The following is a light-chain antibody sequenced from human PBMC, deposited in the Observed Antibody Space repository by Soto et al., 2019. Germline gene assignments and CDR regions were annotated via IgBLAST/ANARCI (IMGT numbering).Light chain of an antibody. Sequence: DLLLTHAPYSLSVSLGERATINCKSSQTVSHSSNNKKYLAWYQQKPGQPPKLLIYWASTRYSGVPDRFSGSGSGTEFTLTISALKPDDFAPYFCQQYSSVLMSFGQVTRLAIK. CDR1: QTVSHSSNNKKY. CDR3: QQYSSVLMS. CDR2: WAS. V-gene: IGKV4-1*01. J-gene: IGKJ5*01.